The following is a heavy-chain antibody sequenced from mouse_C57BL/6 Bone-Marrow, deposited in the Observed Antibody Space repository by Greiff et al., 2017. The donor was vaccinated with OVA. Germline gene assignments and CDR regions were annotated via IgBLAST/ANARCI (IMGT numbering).Heavy chain of an antibody. D-gene: IGHD2-1*01. CDR2: ISSGSSTI. J-gene: IGHJ4*01. V-gene: IGHV5-17*01. CDR3: ARKRGNYSYAMDY. Sequence: EVQLQQSGGGLVKPGGSLKLSCAASGFTFSDYGMHWVRQAPEKGLEWVAYISSGSSTIYYADTVKGRFTISRDNAKNTLFLQMTSLRSEDTAMYYCARKRGNYSYAMDYWGQGTSVTVSS. CDR1: GFTFSDYG.